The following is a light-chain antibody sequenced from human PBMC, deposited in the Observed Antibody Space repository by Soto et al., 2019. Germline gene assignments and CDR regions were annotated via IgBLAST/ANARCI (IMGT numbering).Light chain of an antibody. J-gene: IGKJ1*01. CDR2: GAS. CDR3: QQSGSSPPT. CDR1: QSVSSSY. Sequence: EIVLTQSPGTLSLSPGERATLSCRASQSVSSSYLAWYQQKPGQAPRLLIYGASSRATGIPDRFSGSGSGTDFTLTISRLEPEDFAVYYCQQSGSSPPTFGQGTKVEI. V-gene: IGKV3-20*01.